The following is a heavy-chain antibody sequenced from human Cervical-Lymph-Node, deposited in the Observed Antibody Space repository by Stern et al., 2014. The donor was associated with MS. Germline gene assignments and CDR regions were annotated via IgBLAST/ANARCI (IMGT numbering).Heavy chain of an antibody. CDR2: INTHTGNP. Sequence: VQLEESGSELKKPGASVKVSCKTSGYTFTTYAINWVRQAPGQGLEWMGWINTHTGNPTYAQDFTGRFVFSLDPSISTAYLEISSLRAEDTAVYYCAKEGDYVWGNYRAMWGQGTLVTVSS. V-gene: IGHV7-4-1*02. CDR3: AKEGDYVWGNYRAM. D-gene: IGHD3-16*02. CDR1: GYTFTTYA. J-gene: IGHJ4*02.